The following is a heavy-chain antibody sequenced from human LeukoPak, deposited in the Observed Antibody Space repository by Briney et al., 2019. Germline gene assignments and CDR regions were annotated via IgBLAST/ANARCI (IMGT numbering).Heavy chain of an antibody. CDR3: ARDLNEKATINPAC. J-gene: IGHJ4*02. D-gene: IGHD5-24*01. V-gene: IGHV3-74*01. Sequence: GGSLRLSCAASGLTFSSHWMHWVRQAPGKGLVWVSRITNDGSSTTYADSVKGRFTISRDNAKNMLYLQVNSLRAEDTAVYYCARDLNEKATINPACWGQGTLVTVSS. CDR2: ITNDGSST. CDR1: GLTFSSHW.